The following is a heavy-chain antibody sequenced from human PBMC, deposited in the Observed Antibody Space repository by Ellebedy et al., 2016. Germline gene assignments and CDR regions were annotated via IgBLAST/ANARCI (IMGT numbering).Heavy chain of an antibody. CDR1: GGTFSSYA. J-gene: IGHJ4*02. V-gene: IGHV1-69*04. D-gene: IGHD2-15*01. Sequence: ASVKVSCKASGGTFSSYAISWVRQAPGQGLEWMGRIIPILGIANYAQKFQGRVTITADKSTSTAYMELSSLRSEDTAVYYCARDTLAATPRYYFDYWGQGTLVTVSS. CDR3: ARDTLAATPRYYFDY. CDR2: IIPILGIA.